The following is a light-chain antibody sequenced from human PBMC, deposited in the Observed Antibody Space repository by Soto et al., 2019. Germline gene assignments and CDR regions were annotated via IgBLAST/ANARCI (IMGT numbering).Light chain of an antibody. CDR2: DAT. CDR1: QSVRSN. CDR3: QQYNNWPT. J-gene: IGKJ1*01. Sequence: IVMTQFPATLSVFPGERATLXXRASQSVRSNLDWYQQKPGQAPGXLIYDATTRATGIPARFNGSGSGTEFTLSISSLQSEDIAVYYCQQYNNWPTFGQGTKVDIK. V-gene: IGKV3-15*01.